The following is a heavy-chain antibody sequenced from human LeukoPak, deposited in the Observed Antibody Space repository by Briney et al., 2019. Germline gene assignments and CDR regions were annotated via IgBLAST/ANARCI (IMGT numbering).Heavy chain of an antibody. CDR3: ARVDRGSYYDY. CDR2: IYYSGST. D-gene: IGHD3-16*01. V-gene: IGHV4-59*01. CDR1: GGSFSGYY. Sequence: SETLSLTCAVYGGSFSGYYWSWIRQPPGKGLEWIGYIYYSGSTNYNPSLKSRVTISVDTSKNQFSLMLSSVTAADTAVYYCARVDRGSYYDYWGQGTLVTVSS. J-gene: IGHJ4*02.